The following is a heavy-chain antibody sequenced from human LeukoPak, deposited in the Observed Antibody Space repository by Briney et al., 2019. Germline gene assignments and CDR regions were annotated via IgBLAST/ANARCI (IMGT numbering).Heavy chain of an antibody. CDR3: ARVYGDYEQAIGY. J-gene: IGHJ4*02. CDR1: GFTFSSYG. D-gene: IGHD4-17*01. CDR2: ISYDGSNK. Sequence: PGGSLRLSCAASGFTFSSYGMHWVRQAPGKGLEWVAVISYDGSNKYYADSVKGRFTISRDNSKNTLYLQMNSLRAEDTAVYYCARVYGDYEQAIGYWGQGTLVTVSS. V-gene: IGHV3-30*03.